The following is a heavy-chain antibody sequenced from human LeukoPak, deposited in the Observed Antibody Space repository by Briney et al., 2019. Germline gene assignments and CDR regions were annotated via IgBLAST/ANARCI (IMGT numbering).Heavy chain of an antibody. V-gene: IGHV3-23*01. Sequence: GGSLRLSCAASGFTFSNAWMSWVRQAPGKGLEWVSAISGSGGSTYYADSVKGRFTISRDNSKNTLYLQMNSLRAEDTAVYYCARGTRTLWEPSPSDYWGQGTLVTVSS. CDR3: ARGTRTLWEPSPSDY. J-gene: IGHJ4*02. CDR1: GFTFSNAW. CDR2: ISGSGGST. D-gene: IGHD1-26*01.